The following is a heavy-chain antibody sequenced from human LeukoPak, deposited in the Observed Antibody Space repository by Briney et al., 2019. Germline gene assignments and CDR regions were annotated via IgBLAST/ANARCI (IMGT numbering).Heavy chain of an antibody. V-gene: IGHV3-66*02. CDR3: ASLTDGAFDI. CDR2: ICSGGST. CDR1: GFTVSSNY. D-gene: IGHD5-24*01. Sequence: GGSLRLSCAAPGFTVSSNYMSWVRQAPGKGLEWVSVICSGGSTYYADSVKGRFTISRDNSKNTLYLQMNSLRAEDTAVYYCASLTDGAFDIWGQGTMVTVSS. J-gene: IGHJ3*02.